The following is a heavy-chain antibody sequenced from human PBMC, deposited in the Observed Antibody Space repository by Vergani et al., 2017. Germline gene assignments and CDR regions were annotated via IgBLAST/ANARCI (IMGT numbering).Heavy chain of an antibody. D-gene: IGHD1-14*01. CDR2: LYVSGIT. J-gene: IGHJ3*01. CDR3: ARDNNHLRPRACDL. Sequence: QVQLQESGPGLVKPSQTLSLTCTVSGASINNDFYYWHWIRQPPGKGLGWIGRLYVSGITYYNSSLQSRVTMSVDTSKNQFSLTLTSITAADTAVYYCARDNNHLRPRACDLWGQGTMVTVSS. V-gene: IGHV4-61*02. CDR1: GASINNDFYY.